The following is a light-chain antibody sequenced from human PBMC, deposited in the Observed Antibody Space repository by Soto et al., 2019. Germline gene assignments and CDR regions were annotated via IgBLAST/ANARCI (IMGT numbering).Light chain of an antibody. J-gene: IGLJ2*01. V-gene: IGLV1-36*01. CDR3: AAWDDSLNGVV. CDR1: FSNIGNNA. CDR2: YND. Sequence: QSVLTQAPSVSEAPRQRVTISCSGSFSNIGNNAVNWYQQLPGKAPKLLIYYNDLLPSGVSDRFSGSKSGTSASLAISGLQSDDEAEYYCAAWDDSLNGVVFGGGTKLTVL.